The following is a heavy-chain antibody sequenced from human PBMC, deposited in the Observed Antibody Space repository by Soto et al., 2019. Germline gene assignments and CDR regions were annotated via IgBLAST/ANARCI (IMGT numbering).Heavy chain of an antibody. J-gene: IGHJ4*02. Sequence: QVQLQQWGAGLLKPSETLSLTCAVYGGSFSGYYWTWIRQPPGTGLEWIGEINHSGSTNYNPSLNSRVTIAVDTSKNHFSLKLTSVTAADTAVYYWARDKITGLFDYWGQGTLFTVSS. CDR2: INHSGST. CDR3: ARDKITGLFDY. CDR1: GGSFSGYY. V-gene: IGHV4-34*01. D-gene: IGHD2-8*02.